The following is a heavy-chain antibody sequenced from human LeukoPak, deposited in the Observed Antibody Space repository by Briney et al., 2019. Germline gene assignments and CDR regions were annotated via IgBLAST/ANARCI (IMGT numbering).Heavy chain of an antibody. D-gene: IGHD6-6*01. Sequence: PSETLSLTCIVSGGSISSHYWSWVRQPPGKGLEWIAYINYSGDTNYNPSLKSRVAISIDTSKNQFSLKLSSVTAADTAVYYCSRFGRSSSYYFDYWGQGTLDTVSS. V-gene: IGHV4-59*11. J-gene: IGHJ4*02. CDR3: SRFGRSSSYYFDY. CDR2: INYSGDT. CDR1: GGSISSHY.